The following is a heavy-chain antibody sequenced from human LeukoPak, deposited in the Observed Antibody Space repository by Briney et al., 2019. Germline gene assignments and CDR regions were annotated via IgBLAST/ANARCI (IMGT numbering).Heavy chain of an antibody. CDR1: GFMFSRHW. CDR2: IKKDGGQ. V-gene: IGHV3-7*01. Sequence: GGSPRLSCAASGFMFSRHWMGWVRQAPGKGLEWVATIKKDGGQYYVDSVKGRFIISRDNAKNSLDLQMNNLRAEDTAVYSCARGPDYGDRLDYFDYWGQGTLVTVSS. CDR3: ARGPDYGDRLDYFDY. J-gene: IGHJ4*02. D-gene: IGHD4-17*01.